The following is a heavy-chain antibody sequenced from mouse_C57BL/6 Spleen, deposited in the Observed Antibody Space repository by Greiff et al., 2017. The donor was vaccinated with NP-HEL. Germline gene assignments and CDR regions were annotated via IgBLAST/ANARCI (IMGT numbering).Heavy chain of an antibody. D-gene: IGHD1-1*01. CDR3: ARPLYGSSLWFAY. J-gene: IGHJ3*01. Sequence: QVQLKQPGAELVKSGASVKMSCKASGYTFTSYWITWVKQRPGQGLEWIGDIYPGSGSTNYNEKFKSKATLTVDTSSSTAYMQLNSLTSEDSAVYYCARPLYGSSLWFAYWGQGTLVTVSA. CDR2: IYPGSGST. V-gene: IGHV1-55*01. CDR1: GYTFTSYW.